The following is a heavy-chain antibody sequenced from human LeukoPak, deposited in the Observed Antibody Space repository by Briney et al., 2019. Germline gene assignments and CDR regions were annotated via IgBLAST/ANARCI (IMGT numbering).Heavy chain of an antibody. Sequence: GGSLRLSCAASGFTFSSYGIHWVRRAPGKGLEWVTFIRYDGSNKYYADSVKGRFAISRDNAKNSVSLQMNSLRAEDTAVYFCARPTWTNYMDVWGKGTAVTISS. J-gene: IGHJ6*03. CDR2: IRYDGSNK. V-gene: IGHV3-33*08. CDR1: GFTFSSYG. CDR3: ARPTWTNYMDV. D-gene: IGHD3/OR15-3a*01.